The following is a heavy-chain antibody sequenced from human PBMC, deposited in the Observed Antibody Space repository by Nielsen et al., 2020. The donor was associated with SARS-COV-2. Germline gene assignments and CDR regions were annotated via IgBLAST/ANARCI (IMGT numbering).Heavy chain of an antibody. V-gene: IGHV1-18*01. Sequence: ASVEVSCKASGYTFTSYAMHWVRQAPGQRLEWMGWISAYNGNTNYAQKLQGRVTMTTDTSTSTAYMELRSLRSDDTAVYYCAKAYYGSGSFGAHWFDPWGQGTLVTVSS. J-gene: IGHJ5*02. D-gene: IGHD3-10*01. CDR3: AKAYYGSGSFGAHWFDP. CDR2: ISAYNGNT. CDR1: GYTFTSYA.